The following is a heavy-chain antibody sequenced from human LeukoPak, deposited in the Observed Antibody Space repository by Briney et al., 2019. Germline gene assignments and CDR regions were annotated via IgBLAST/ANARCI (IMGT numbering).Heavy chain of an antibody. D-gene: IGHD3-10*01. CDR1: GGSVSPSF. V-gene: IGHV4-59*02. CDR3: ATIKSITMVRGVSY. J-gene: IGHJ4*02. CDR2: IHNDGST. Sequence: PSETLSLTCTFSGGSVSPSFWSWIRQPPGKGLEWIGYIHNDGSTKYNPSLKGRVTISEDTSKNQFSLKLSSVTAADTAVYYCATIKSITMVRGVSYWGQGTLVTVSS.